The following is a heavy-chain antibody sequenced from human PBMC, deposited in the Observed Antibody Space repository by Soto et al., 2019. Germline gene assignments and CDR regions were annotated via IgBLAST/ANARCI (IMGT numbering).Heavy chain of an antibody. Sequence: QVQLVESGGGVVQPGRSLRLSCAASGFTFSSYGMHWVRQAPGKGLEWVAVISYDGSKKYYADSVKGRCTISRDNCKNTLYLQMNSLRAEDTAVYYCAKEYSGYDGDYYYGMDVWGQGTTVTVSS. CDR2: ISYDGSKK. V-gene: IGHV3-30*18. CDR1: GFTFSSYG. J-gene: IGHJ6*02. D-gene: IGHD5-12*01. CDR3: AKEYSGYDGDYYYGMDV.